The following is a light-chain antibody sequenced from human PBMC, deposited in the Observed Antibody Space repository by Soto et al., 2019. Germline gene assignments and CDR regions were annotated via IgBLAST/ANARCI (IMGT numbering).Light chain of an antibody. CDR1: QSVSSN. J-gene: IGKJ1*01. CDR3: QQYNNWPHT. Sequence: EIVMTQSPATLSVSPGERATLSCRASQSVSSNLAWYQQKPGQAHRLLIYGASNTATGIPARFSGSGSGTEFTLTIGSLQSEDFALYYCQQYNNWPHTFGQGTKVEIK. V-gene: IGKV3-15*01. CDR2: GAS.